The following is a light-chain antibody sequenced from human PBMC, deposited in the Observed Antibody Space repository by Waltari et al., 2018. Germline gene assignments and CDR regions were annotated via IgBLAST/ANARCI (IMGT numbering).Light chain of an antibody. J-gene: IGLJ2*01. CDR2: EVN. Sequence: QSALTQPASVSGSPGQSITLSCTGTSSDVGSYNLVSWYQQRPGKAPRLLIYEVNKRPSGVSNRFSGSKSGKPASLTISGLQAEDEADYYCCSYAGSPTFVIFGGGSKLTVL. CDR3: CSYAGSPTFVI. V-gene: IGLV2-23*02. CDR1: SSDVGSYNL.